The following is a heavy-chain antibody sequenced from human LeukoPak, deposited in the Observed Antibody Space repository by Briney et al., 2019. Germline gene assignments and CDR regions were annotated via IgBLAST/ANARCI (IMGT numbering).Heavy chain of an antibody. CDR2: MNANSGNS. CDR1: GYTFTSYE. CDR3: ARGAARSFDY. J-gene: IGHJ4*02. V-gene: IGHV1-8*02. Sequence: GASVKVSCRASGYTFTSYEINWVRQATGQGLEWMGWMNANSGNSGYAQKFQGRVTMTRSTSITTAYLELSSLRSQDTAVYYCARGAARSFDYWGQGTLVTVSS. D-gene: IGHD6-6*01.